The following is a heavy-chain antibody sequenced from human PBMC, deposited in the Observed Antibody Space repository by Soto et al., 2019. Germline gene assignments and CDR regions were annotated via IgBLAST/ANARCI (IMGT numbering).Heavy chain of an antibody. CDR1: GYTFTSYY. CDR3: ARDQVYYYESSGYPPYGMDV. Sequence: ASLKVSCKASGYTFTSYYMHWVRQAPGQGLEWMGIINPSGGSTSYAQKFQGRVTMTRDTSTSTGYMELSSLRSEDTAVHYCARDQVYYYESSGYPPYGMDVWGQGTTVTVSS. J-gene: IGHJ6*02. CDR2: INPSGGST. D-gene: IGHD3-22*01. V-gene: IGHV1-46*01.